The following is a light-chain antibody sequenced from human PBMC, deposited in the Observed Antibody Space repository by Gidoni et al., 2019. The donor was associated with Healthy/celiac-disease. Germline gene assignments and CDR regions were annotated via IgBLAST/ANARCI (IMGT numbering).Light chain of an antibody. CDR2: QDS. CDR1: KLGDKY. V-gene: IGLV3-1*01. J-gene: IGLJ2*01. Sequence: SYELTQQPSVSVSPGQTASITCSGDKLGDKYACWYQQKPGQSPVLVIYQDSKRPSGIPERFSGSNSWNTATLTISGTQAMDEADYYCQAWDSSTHVVFGGGTKLTVL. CDR3: QAWDSSTHVV.